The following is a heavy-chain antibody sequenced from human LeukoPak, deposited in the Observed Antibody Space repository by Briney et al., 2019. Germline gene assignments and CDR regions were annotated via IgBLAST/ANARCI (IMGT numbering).Heavy chain of an antibody. D-gene: IGHD6-19*01. CDR1: GFTFSSYA. V-gene: IGHV3-30-3*01. Sequence: PGGSLRLSCAASGFTFSSYAMSWVRQAPGKGLEWVAVISYDGNNKYYADSVKGRFTISRDNSKNTLYLQMNSLRAEDTAVYYCARDIQWLEYFDYWGQGTLVTVSS. J-gene: IGHJ4*02. CDR2: ISYDGNNK. CDR3: ARDIQWLEYFDY.